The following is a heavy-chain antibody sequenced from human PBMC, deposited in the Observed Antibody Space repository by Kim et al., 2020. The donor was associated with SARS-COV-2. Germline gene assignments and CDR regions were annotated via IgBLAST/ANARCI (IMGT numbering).Heavy chain of an antibody. CDR3: ARTPSYYYGMDV. CDR2: K. V-gene: IGHV3-33*01. J-gene: IGHJ6*02. Sequence: KYYAGSVKGRFTISRDNAKNTLYRQMNSLRAEDTAVYYCARTPSYYYGMDVWGQGTTVTVSS.